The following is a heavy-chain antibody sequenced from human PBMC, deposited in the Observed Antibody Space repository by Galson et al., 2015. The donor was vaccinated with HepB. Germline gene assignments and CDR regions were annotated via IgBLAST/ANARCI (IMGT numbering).Heavy chain of an antibody. CDR3: ARGNGDSHDY. V-gene: IGHV3-7*03. CDR2: INQDGSEE. D-gene: IGHD4-17*01. J-gene: IGHJ4*02. Sequence: SLRLSCAASGFTFRRYWMNWVRQAPGKGLEWVANINQDGSEEYYVDSVEGRFTISRDNANNSLYLELSSLRAEDTALYYCARGNGDSHDYWGQGTLVTVSS. CDR1: GFTFRRYW.